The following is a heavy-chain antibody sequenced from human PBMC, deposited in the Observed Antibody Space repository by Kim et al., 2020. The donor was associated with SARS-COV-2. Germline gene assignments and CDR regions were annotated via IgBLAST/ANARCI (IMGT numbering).Heavy chain of an antibody. CDR2: ISGSGGST. D-gene: IGHD3-3*01. CDR1: GFTFSSYA. CDR3: AKDRVGVVTNFDY. Sequence: GGSLRLSCAASGFTFSSYAMSWVRQAPGKGLEWVSTISGSGGSTYYADSVKGRFTISRDNSKNTLYLQMNSLRAEDTAVYYCAKDRVGVVTNFDYCGQGTVVTVSS. J-gene: IGHJ4*02. V-gene: IGHV3-23*01.